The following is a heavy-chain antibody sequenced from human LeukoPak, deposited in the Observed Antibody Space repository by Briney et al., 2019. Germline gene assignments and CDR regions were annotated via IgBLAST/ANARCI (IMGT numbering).Heavy chain of an antibody. V-gene: IGHV1-46*01. CDR3: VRKGVGATFGLLDD. CDR1: GYSFTSYY. D-gene: IGHD1-26*01. J-gene: IGHJ4*01. Sequence: GASVKVSCKASGYSFTSYYIHWVRQAPGQGLEWMGIINPTGGSTIYAQNFQGRVTMTRDMSTSTVYMEMSSLRSEDTAVYYCVRKGVGATFGLLDDCCHVILVNVSS. CDR2: INPTGGST.